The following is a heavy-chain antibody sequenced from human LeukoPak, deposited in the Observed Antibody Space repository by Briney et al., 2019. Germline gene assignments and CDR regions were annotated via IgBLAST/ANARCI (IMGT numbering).Heavy chain of an antibody. CDR3: VIAAAGTPPYYYGMDV. J-gene: IGHJ6*02. D-gene: IGHD6-13*01. V-gene: IGHV1-2*02. CDR1: GYTFTGYY. CDR2: INPNSGGT. Sequence: ASVKVSCKASGYTFTGYYMHWVRQAPGQGLEWMGWINPNSGGTNYAQKLQGRVTMTTDTSTSTAYMELRSLRSDDTAVYYCVIAAAGTPPYYYGMDVWGQGTTVTVSS.